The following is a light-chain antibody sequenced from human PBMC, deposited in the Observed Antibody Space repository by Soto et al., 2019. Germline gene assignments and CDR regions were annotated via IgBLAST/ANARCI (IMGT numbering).Light chain of an antibody. CDR1: QSVNSY. V-gene: IGKV3-11*01. Sequence: EMVMTQSPAILSVSPGESATLSCRASQSVNSYLAWYQQKPGQAPRLLIYDASNRATGIPARFSGSGSGTDFTLTIDTLEPEDFAVYYCQQRSNWPITFGQGTRLEIK. CDR2: DAS. CDR3: QQRSNWPIT. J-gene: IGKJ5*01.